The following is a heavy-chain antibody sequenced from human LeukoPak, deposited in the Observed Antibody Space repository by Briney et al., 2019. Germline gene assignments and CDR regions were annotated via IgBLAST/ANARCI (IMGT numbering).Heavy chain of an antibody. D-gene: IGHD3-3*01. CDR2: IYSGGST. CDR1: GFTVSSNY. V-gene: IGHV3-53*05. J-gene: IGHJ4*02. CDR3: ARDRLMIFGVVIGDFDY. Sequence: GGSLRLSCAASGFTVSSNYMSWVRQAPGKGLEWVSVIYSGGSTYYADSVKGRFTISRDNSKNTLYLQMNSLRPEDTAVFYCARDRLMIFGVVIGDFDYWGQGTLVTVSS.